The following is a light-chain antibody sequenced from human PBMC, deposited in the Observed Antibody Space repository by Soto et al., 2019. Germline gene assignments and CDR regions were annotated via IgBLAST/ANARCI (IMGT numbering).Light chain of an antibody. V-gene: IGLV1-51*01. J-gene: IGLJ1*01. CDR1: TSNIGYNY. Sequence: QSVLTQPPSVSAAPGQKVTISCSGSTSNIGYNYVSWYQQLPGTAPKLLIYDSNKRPSGIPDRFSGSQSGTSATLDITGLQTGDEADYYCGTWDSSLRGVFGTGTKV. CDR2: DSN. CDR3: GTWDSSLRGV.